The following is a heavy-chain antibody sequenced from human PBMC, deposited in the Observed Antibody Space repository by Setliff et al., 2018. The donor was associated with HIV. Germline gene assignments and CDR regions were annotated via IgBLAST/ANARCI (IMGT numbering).Heavy chain of an antibody. Sequence: GGSLRLSCADSGFTFSSYWMNWVRQAPGKGLEWVSSISSSSYYIYYADSVKGRFTISRDNAKNSLFLQMNSLRAEDTAVYYCASIELAAMVPVDYWGQGTLVTVSS. CDR2: ISSSSYYI. CDR3: ASIELAAMVPVDY. V-gene: IGHV3-21*01. D-gene: IGHD5-18*01. J-gene: IGHJ4*02. CDR1: GFTFSSYW.